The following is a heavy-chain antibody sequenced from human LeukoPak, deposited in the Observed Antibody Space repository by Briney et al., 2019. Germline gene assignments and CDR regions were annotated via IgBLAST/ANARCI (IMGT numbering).Heavy chain of an antibody. CDR1: GFTASTHH. CDR2: RQPGNVS. D-gene: IGHD3-22*01. J-gene: IGHJ4*02. CDR3: ARERDYDTYFDD. Sequence: GGSLRLSCAVSGFTASTHHMAWVRQAPGKGLEWVSVRQPGNVSYYADSVTGRFTTSTDSSKNTLFLQMRDLLAEDTALYYCARERDYDTYFDDWGQGTLVIVS. V-gene: IGHV3-53*01.